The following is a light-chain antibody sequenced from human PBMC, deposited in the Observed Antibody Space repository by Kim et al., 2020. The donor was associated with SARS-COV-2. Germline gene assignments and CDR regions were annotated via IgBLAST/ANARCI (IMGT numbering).Light chain of an antibody. V-gene: IGKV1-12*01. CDR3: QRANNFPLA. CDR2: AAS. Sequence: SASVGGRVTITCRASQDISTGLAWYQQRPGKAPELLIYAASSLRSGVPSRFSGSGSGTDFTLTITSLQSEDFATYFCQRANNFPLAFGQGTKLEI. CDR1: QDISTG. J-gene: IGKJ2*01.